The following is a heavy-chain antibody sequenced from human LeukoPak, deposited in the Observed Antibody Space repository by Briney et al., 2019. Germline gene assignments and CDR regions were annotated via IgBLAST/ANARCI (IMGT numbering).Heavy chain of an antibody. J-gene: IGHJ4*02. Sequence: KPSETLSPTCAVYGGAFSGYYWGWIRPPPGEGPEWIGEINHSGSTNYNPSLKSRVTISVDTSKNQFSLKLSSVTAADTAVYYCARVVVVAAGHDYWGQGTLVTVSS. V-gene: IGHV4-34*01. CDR3: ARVVVVAAGHDY. CDR1: GGAFSGYY. D-gene: IGHD2-15*01. CDR2: INHSGST.